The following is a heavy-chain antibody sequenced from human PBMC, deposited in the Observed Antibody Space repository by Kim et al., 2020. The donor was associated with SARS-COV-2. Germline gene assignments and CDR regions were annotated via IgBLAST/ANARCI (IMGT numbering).Heavy chain of an antibody. CDR1: GFTFSSYA. V-gene: IGHV3-23*01. CDR3: AKFWVGYSSSWYTQHFDY. CDR2: ISGSGGST. D-gene: IGHD6-13*01. Sequence: GGSLRLSCAASGFTFSSYAMSWVRQAPGKGLEWVSAISGSGGSTYYADSVKGRFTISRDNSKNTLYLQMNSLRAEDTAVYYCAKFWVGYSSSWYTQHFDYWGQGTLVTVSS. J-gene: IGHJ4*02.